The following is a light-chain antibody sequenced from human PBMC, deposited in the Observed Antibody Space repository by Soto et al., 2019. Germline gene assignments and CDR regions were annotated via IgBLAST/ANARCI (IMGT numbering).Light chain of an antibody. V-gene: IGKV3-15*01. Sequence: EILMTQSPATLSVSPGERVILSCRASQSVGSTLAWYQQKPGQAPRLLIRGASTRATGLPARFSGSGSGTEFPLTISRLQSEDCAVYYCQQYSTSLTFGGGPTLEIK. J-gene: IGKJ4*02. CDR2: GAS. CDR1: QSVGST. CDR3: QQYSTSLT.